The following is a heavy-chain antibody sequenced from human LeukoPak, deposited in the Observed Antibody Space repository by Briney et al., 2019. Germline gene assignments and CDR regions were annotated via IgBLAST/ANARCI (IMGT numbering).Heavy chain of an antibody. CDR3: ATSFTFGGVPHNNAFDI. Sequence: SETLSLTCTVSGGSISSGGYYWSWIRQHPGKGLEWIGYIYYSGSTYYNPSLKSRVTISVDTSKNQFSLKLSSVTAADTAVYYCATSFTFGGVPHNNAFDIWGQGTMVTVSS. J-gene: IGHJ3*02. D-gene: IGHD3-16*01. V-gene: IGHV4-31*03. CDR2: IYYSGST. CDR1: GGSISSGGYY.